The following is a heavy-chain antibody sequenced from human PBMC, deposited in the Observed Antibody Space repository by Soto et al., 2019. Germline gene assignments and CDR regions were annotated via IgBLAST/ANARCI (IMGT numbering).Heavy chain of an antibody. CDR1: GFTFSSYA. CDR2: ITGGGGGT. V-gene: IGHV3-23*01. CDR3: VRGYRSFDV. J-gene: IGHJ3*01. Sequence: GGSLRLSCAASGFTFSSYAMSWVRQAPGKGLEWVSAITGGGGGTYYANYVKGRFTISRDNSKSTLYLQMTILIAEDTAMYYCVRGYRSFDVWGRGTMVTVSS. D-gene: IGHD5-18*01.